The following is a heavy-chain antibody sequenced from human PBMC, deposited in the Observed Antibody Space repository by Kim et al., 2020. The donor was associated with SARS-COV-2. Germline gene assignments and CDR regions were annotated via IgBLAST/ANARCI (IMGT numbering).Heavy chain of an antibody. Sequence: KSQGRVTITADESTSTAYMELSSLRSEDTAVYYCARGRLGYSSSWQTLDYWGQGTLVTVSS. V-gene: IGHV1-69*01. CDR3: ARGRLGYSSSWQTLDY. D-gene: IGHD6-13*01. J-gene: IGHJ4*02.